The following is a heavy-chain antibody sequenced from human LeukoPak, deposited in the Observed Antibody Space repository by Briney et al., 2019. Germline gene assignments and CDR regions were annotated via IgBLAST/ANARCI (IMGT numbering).Heavy chain of an antibody. V-gene: IGHV4-59*01. CDR1: GGSISSYY. J-gene: IGHJ4*02. CDR2: IYYSGST. D-gene: IGHD3-22*01. Sequence: SETLSLTCTVSGGSISSYYWGWIRQPPGEGLEWIGYIYYSGSTNYNPSLKSRVTISVDTSKNQFSLKLSSVTAADTAVYYCATLKDSSGYYFDYWGQGTLVTVSS. CDR3: ATLKDSSGYYFDY.